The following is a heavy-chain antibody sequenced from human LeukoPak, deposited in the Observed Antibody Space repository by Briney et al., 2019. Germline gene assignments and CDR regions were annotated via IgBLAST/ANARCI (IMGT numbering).Heavy chain of an antibody. CDR2: ISSSSTTI. CDR3: AKDRDY. Sequence: GGSLRLSCAASGFTFSAFSMNWVRQAPGKGLEWVSYISSSSTTIYYADSVKGRFTISRDNSKNTLYLQMNRLRVDDTAIYYCAKDRDYWGQGTLVTVSS. V-gene: IGHV3-48*01. CDR1: GFTFSAFS. J-gene: IGHJ4*02.